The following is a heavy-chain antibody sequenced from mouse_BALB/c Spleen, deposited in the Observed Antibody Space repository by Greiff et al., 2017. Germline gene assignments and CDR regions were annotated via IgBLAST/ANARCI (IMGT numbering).Heavy chain of an antibody. V-gene: IGHV1-14*01. CDR2: INPYNDGT. Sequence: VQLQQSGPELVKPGASVKMSCKASGYTFTSYVMHWVKQKPGQGLEWIGYINPYNDGTKYNEKFKGKATLTSDKSSSTAYMELSSLTSEDSAVYYCARGGFITTVVDYAMDYWGQGTSVTVSS. CDR1: GYTFTSYV. D-gene: IGHD1-1*01. J-gene: IGHJ4*01. CDR3: ARGGFITTVVDYAMDY.